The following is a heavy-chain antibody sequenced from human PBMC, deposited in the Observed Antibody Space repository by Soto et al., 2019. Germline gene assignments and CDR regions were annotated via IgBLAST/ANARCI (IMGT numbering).Heavy chain of an antibody. CDR3: ARGLGYGAVLNYFDS. CDR1: GGSFSGYY. CDR2: INHSGIT. J-gene: IGHJ4*02. V-gene: IGHV4-34*01. D-gene: IGHD2-8*01. Sequence: SETLSLTCAVYGGSFSGYYWSWIRQPPGRGLVWIGEINHSGITKDNPSLKSRVTISVDTSKNQVSLKLSSVTAADTAVYYCARGLGYGAVLNYFDSWGQGTLVTVSS.